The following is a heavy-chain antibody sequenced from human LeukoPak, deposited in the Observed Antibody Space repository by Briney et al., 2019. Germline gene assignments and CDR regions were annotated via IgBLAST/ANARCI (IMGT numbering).Heavy chain of an antibody. V-gene: IGHV5-51*01. CDR1: GYSLSSYW. D-gene: IGHD3-10*01. CDR3: VRTYYYGGNINYSDY. Sequence: GESLKISCKGSGYSLSSYWIGWVRQMPGKGLEWMGIIYPGDSDTRYSPSFQGQVTISADKSISTAYLQWSSLKASDSAMYYCVRTYYYGGNINYSDYWGQGTLVTVSS. CDR2: IYPGDSDT. J-gene: IGHJ4*02.